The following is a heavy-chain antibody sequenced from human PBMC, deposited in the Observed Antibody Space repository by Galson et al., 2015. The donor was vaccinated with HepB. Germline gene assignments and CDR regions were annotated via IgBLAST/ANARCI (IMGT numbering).Heavy chain of an antibody. CDR3: ARNGKWYFDL. CDR2: ISGSGGST. Sequence: SLRLSCAASGFTVSSNYMSWVRQAPGKGLEWVSVISGSGGSTYYADSVKGRFTISRDNSKNTLYLQMNSLRAEDTAVYYCARNGKWYFDLWGRGTLVTVSS. D-gene: IGHD1-1*01. J-gene: IGHJ2*01. CDR1: GFTVSSNY. V-gene: IGHV3-23*01.